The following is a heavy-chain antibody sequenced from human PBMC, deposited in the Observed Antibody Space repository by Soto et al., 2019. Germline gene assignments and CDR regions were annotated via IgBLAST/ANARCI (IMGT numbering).Heavy chain of an antibody. J-gene: IGHJ6*02. D-gene: IGHD3-16*01. Sequence: PSETLSLTCTVSGDSISSGNKYWSWIRQAPGKGLEWIGYIFSSGTTYYNPSLKSRLTMSIDTSQNQFSLRLASVTDADSAVYYCARVPSPFDYYYAMDVWGQGTTVTVSS. CDR3: ARVPSPFDYYYAMDV. V-gene: IGHV4-30-4*01. CDR1: GDSISSGNKY. CDR2: IFSSGTT.